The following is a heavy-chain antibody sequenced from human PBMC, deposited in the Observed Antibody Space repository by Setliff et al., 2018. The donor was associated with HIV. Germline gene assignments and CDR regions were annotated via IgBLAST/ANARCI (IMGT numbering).Heavy chain of an antibody. CDR3: VRDDYGYNGKGFDY. V-gene: IGHV4-38-2*02. Sequence: SETLSLTCAVSGYSISSGYYWGWIRQPPGKGLEWIGSIYHSGSTYYNPSLESRVTIPVDTSKNQFSLKLSSVTAADTAMYYCVRDDYGYNGKGFDYWGPGTLVTVSS. J-gene: IGHJ4*02. CDR2: IYHSGST. D-gene: IGHD4-17*01. CDR1: GYSISSGYY.